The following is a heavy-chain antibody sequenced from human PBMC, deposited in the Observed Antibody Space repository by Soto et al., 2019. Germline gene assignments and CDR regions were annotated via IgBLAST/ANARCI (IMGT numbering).Heavy chain of an antibody. CDR1: GFTFSSYA. CDR3: ARQYGILTGYYTSDAFDI. V-gene: IGHV3-30-3*01. D-gene: IGHD3-9*01. J-gene: IGHJ3*02. CDR2: ISYDGSNK. Sequence: QVQLVESGGGVVQPGRSLRLSCAASGFTFSSYAMHWVRQAPGKGLEWVAVISYDGSNKYYADSVKGRFTISRDNSKNTLYLQMNSLRAEDTAVYYCARQYGILTGYYTSDAFDIWGQGTMVTVSS.